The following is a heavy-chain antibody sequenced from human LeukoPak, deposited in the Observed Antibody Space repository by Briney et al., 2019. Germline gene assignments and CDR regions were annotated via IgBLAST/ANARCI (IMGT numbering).Heavy chain of an antibody. CDR1: GFTFSNAW. CDR3: TTVGVGATYFEDLNFGY. Sequence: PGGSLRLSCAASGFTFSNAWMSWVRQAPGKGLEWVGRIKSKTDGGTTDYAAPVKGRFTISRDDSKNTLYLQMNSLKTEDTAVYYCTTVGVGATYFEDLNFGYWGQGTLVTVSS. CDR2: IKSKTDGGTT. V-gene: IGHV3-15*01. D-gene: IGHD1-26*01. J-gene: IGHJ4*02.